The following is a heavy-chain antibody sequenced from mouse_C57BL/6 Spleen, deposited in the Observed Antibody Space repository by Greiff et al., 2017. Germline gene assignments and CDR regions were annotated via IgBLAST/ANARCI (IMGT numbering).Heavy chain of an antibody. Sequence: EVQRVESGGGLVKPGGSLKLSCAASGFTFSSYAMSWVRQTPEKRLEWVATISDGGSYTYYPDNVKGRFTISRDNAKNNLYLQMSHLKSEDTAMYYCARDPSSYYAMDYWGQGTSVTVSS. J-gene: IGHJ4*01. CDR2: ISDGGSYT. CDR3: ARDPSSYYAMDY. V-gene: IGHV5-4*01. D-gene: IGHD1-1*01. CDR1: GFTFSSYA.